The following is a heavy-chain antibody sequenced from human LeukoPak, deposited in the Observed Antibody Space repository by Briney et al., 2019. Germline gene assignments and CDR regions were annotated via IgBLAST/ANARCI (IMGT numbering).Heavy chain of an antibody. CDR3: ARTAHYYYYYGMDV. CDR2: IYYSGST. J-gene: IGHJ6*02. Sequence: PSETLSLTCAVYGGSFSGYYWSWIRQPPGKGLEWIGYIYYSGSTNYNPSLKSRVTISVDTSKNQFSLKLSSVTAADTAVYYCARTAHYYYYYGMDVWGQGTTVTVSS. V-gene: IGHV4-59*01. CDR1: GGSFSGYY. D-gene: IGHD2-21*02.